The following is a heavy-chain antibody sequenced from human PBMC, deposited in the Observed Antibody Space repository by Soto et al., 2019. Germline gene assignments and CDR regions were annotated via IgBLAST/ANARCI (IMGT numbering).Heavy chain of an antibody. D-gene: IGHD1-1*01. CDR2: IWLDGSER. Sequence: PGGSLRLSCEASGFMFGTSGMHWVLQAPGKGLEWVSGIWLDGSERYYSDSVKGRFTISRDNSKNTLFLQMNSLRVEDTAVYFCARDASGTTSFLASWGQGTLVTVSS. J-gene: IGHJ5*01. CDR1: GFMFGTSG. CDR3: ARDASGTTSFLAS. V-gene: IGHV3-33*01.